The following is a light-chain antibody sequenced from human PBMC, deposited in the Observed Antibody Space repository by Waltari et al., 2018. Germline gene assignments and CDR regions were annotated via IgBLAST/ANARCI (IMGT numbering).Light chain of an antibody. V-gene: IGKV3-15*01. CDR1: QSVSSD. J-gene: IGKJ5*01. Sequence: IVMTQSPVTLSVSPGARATLSCRASQSVSSDLAWYQQKPGQAPRLLIYGASTRATGIPARFSGSGSGTEFTLTISSLQSEDFAVYYCQQYNNWPITFGQGTRLEIK. CDR2: GAS. CDR3: QQYNNWPIT.